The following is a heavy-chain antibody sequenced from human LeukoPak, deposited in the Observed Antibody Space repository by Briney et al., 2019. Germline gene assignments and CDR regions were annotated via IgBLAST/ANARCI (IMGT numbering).Heavy chain of an antibody. CDR2: IYYSGST. D-gene: IGHD6-19*01. V-gene: IGHV4-59*01. CDR3: ARDFDSGWYDY. Sequence: PSETLSLTCAVSGGSLSSYYWSWIRQPPGKGLEWIGNIYYSGSTSYNPSFKCRVTISVDTSKNQFSLKLSSVTAADTAVYYCARDFDSGWYDYWGQGTLVTVSS. CDR1: GGSLSSYY. J-gene: IGHJ4*02.